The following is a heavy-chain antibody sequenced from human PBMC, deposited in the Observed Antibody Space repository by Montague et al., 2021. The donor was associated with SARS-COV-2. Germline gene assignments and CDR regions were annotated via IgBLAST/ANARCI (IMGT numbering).Heavy chain of an antibody. D-gene: IGHD3-22*01. CDR1: GGSISSSSYY. CDR2: IYYTGST. Sequence: SETLSLTCTVSGGSISSSSYYWGWIRQPPGKGLEWIGSIYYTGSTYYNPSLKSRVTISVDTSKNQFSLKLSSVTAVDTAVYYCARDTRIAMLVVVTRYGLDVWGQGTTVTVSS. J-gene: IGHJ6*02. V-gene: IGHV4-39*07. CDR3: ARDTRIAMLVVVTRYGLDV.